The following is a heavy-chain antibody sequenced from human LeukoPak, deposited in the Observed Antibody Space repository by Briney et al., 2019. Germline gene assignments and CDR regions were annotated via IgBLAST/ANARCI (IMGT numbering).Heavy chain of an antibody. J-gene: IGHJ4*02. CDR1: GGSFSGYY. V-gene: IGHV4-34*01. CDR3: ARVGYDFWSGYCDY. Sequence: PSETLSLTCAVYGGSFSGYYWSWLRQPPGKGLEGIGEINHSGSTNYNPSLTSRVTISVDTSKNQFSLKLSSVTAADTAVYYCARVGYDFWSGYCDYWGQGTLVTVSS. D-gene: IGHD3-3*01. CDR2: INHSGST.